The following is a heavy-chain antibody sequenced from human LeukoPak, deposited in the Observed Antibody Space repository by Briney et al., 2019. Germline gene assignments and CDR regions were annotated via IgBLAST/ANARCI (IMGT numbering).Heavy chain of an antibody. J-gene: IGHJ6*04. V-gene: IGHV3-11*06. CDR1: GFTFSDYY. CDR3: ARPYSSTYGMDV. D-gene: IGHD6-13*01. CDR2: ISSSSSYT. Sequence: GGSLRLSCAASGFTFSDYYMSWIRQAPGKGLEWASYISSSSSYTNYADSVKGRFTISRDNAKNSLYLQMNSLRAEDTAVYYCARPYSSTYGMDVWGKGTTVTVSS.